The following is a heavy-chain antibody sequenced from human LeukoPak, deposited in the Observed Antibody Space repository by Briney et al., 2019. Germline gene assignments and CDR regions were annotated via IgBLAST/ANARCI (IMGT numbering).Heavy chain of an antibody. Sequence: PSETLSLTCSVCGGSISNYYWSWIRQPPGKGLEWIGYINYSGSTSYKSSLKSRVTISVDTSKNQFSLKLSSVTAADTAVYYCASRDAYHSEYWGQGTLVTVSS. J-gene: IGHJ4*02. CDR2: INYSGST. D-gene: IGHD5-24*01. CDR1: GGSISNYY. CDR3: ASRDAYHSEY. V-gene: IGHV4-59*01.